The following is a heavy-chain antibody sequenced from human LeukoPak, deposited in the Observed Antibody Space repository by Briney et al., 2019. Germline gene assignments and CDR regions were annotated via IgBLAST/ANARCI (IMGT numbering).Heavy chain of an antibody. D-gene: IGHD3-22*01. J-gene: IGHJ4*02. CDR3: ARVDSSGAGDYFDY. CDR2: IYHSGST. CDR1: GGSISSGGYS. V-gene: IGHV4-30-2*01. Sequence: SQTLSLTCAVSGGSISSGGYSWSWIRQPPGKGLEWIGYIYHSGSTYYNPSLKSRVTISVDRSTNQFSLKLSSVTAADTAVYYCARVDSSGAGDYFDYWGQGTLVTVSS.